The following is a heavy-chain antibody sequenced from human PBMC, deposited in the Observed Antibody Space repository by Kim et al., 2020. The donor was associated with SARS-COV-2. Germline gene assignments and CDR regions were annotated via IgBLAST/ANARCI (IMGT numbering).Heavy chain of an antibody. CDR2: SGRT. Sequence: SGRTNYNPSLKSRVIISGDTSKNQFSLNLSFVTAADTAVYYCRVTSVPDYWGQGTLVTVSS. CDR3: RVTSVPDY. V-gene: IGHV4-34*01. J-gene: IGHJ4*02. D-gene: IGHD4-4*01.